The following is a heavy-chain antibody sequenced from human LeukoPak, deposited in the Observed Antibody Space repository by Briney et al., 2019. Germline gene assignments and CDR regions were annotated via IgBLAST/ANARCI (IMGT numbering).Heavy chain of an antibody. V-gene: IGHV3-23*01. CDR3: AKGYYDYVWGSYYFDY. J-gene: IGHJ4*02. CDR1: GFTFSSYA. CDR2: ISGSGGST. Sequence: GGSLRLSCAASGFTFSSYAMSWVRQAPGKGLGWVSAISGSGGSTYYADSVKGRFTISRDNSRDTLYLQMNSLRPEDTAVYYCAKGYYDYVWGSYYFDYWGQGTLVTVSS. D-gene: IGHD3-16*01.